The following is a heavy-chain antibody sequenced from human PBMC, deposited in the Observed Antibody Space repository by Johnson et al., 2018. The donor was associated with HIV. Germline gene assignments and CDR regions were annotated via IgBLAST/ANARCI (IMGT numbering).Heavy chain of an antibody. V-gene: IGHV3-53*01. CDR3: ARISKHHNSDAFDI. CDR2: IYSGGST. Sequence: MLLVESGGGLIQPGGSLRLSCAASGFTVSSNYMSWVRQAPGKGLEWVSVIYSGGSTYYADSVKGRFTISRDNSKNTLYLQMNSLRAEDTAVYYCARISKHHNSDAFDIWGQGTMVTVSS. D-gene: IGHD1-1*01. J-gene: IGHJ3*02. CDR1: GFTVSSNY.